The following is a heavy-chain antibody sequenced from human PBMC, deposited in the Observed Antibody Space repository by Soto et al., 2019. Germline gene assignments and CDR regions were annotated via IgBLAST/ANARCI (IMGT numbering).Heavy chain of an antibody. V-gene: IGHV4-59*01. CDR2: IYYSGST. D-gene: IGHD2-2*01. CDR3: ARGTSEAYGMDV. Sequence: PSETLSLTCTVSGGSISSYYWSWIRQPPGKGLEWIGYIYYSGSTNYNPSLKSRVTISVDTSKNQFSLKLSSVTAADTAVYYCARGTSEAYGMDVWGQGTTVTVSS. J-gene: IGHJ6*02. CDR1: GGSISSYY.